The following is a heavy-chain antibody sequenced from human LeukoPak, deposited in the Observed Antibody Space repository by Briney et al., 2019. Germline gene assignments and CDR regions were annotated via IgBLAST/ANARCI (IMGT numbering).Heavy chain of an antibody. D-gene: IGHD3-22*01. CDR2: ISSSSYI. CDR1: GFTFSSYS. CDR3: AREGYDSSGYRGRSGNYYGMDV. V-gene: IGHV3-21*01. J-gene: IGHJ6*02. Sequence: PGGSLRLSCAASGFTFSSYSMNWVRQAPGKGLEWVSSISSSSYIYYADSVKGRFTISRDNAKNSLYLQMNSLRAEDTAVYYCAREGYDSSGYRGRSGNYYGMDVWGQGTTVTVSS.